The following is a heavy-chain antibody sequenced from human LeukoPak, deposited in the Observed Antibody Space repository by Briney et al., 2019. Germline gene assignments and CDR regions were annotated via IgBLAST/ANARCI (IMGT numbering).Heavy chain of an antibody. CDR1: GGSISIYY. D-gene: IGHD3-10*01. V-gene: IGHV4-59*01. CDR2: IYYSGST. CDR3: ARVITMVRGVIITRWFDP. J-gene: IGHJ5*02. Sequence: SETLSLTCTVSGGSISIYYWSWIRQPPGKGLEWIGYIYYSGSTNYNPSLKSRVTISVDTSNNQFSLNLSSVTAADTAVYYCARVITMVRGVIITRWFDPWGQGTLVTVSS.